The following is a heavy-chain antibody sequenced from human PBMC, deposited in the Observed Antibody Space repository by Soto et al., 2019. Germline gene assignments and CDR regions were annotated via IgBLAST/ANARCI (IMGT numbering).Heavy chain of an antibody. CDR3: ARVSYYDSSGYYYFDY. J-gene: IGHJ4*02. D-gene: IGHD3-22*01. V-gene: IGHV4-31*03. CDR1: GGSISSGGYY. CDR2: IYYSGST. Sequence: PSETLSLTCTVSGGSISSGGYYWSWIRQHPGKGLEWIGYIYYSGSTYYNPSPKSRVTISVDTSKNQFSLKLSSVTAADTAVYYCARVSYYDSSGYYYFDYWGQGTLVTAPQ.